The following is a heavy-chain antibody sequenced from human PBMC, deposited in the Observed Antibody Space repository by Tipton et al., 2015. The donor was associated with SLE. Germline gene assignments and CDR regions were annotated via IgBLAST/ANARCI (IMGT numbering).Heavy chain of an antibody. J-gene: IGHJ6*03. CDR2: ISGRGTDI. D-gene: IGHD1-1*01. V-gene: IGHV3-21*03. CDR1: GFTFDDYS. Sequence: GSLRLSCAASGFTFDDYSMYWVRQVPGKGLEWVSSISGRGTDIYYAESVKGRFTISRDNAKKSLYLQMNSLTAEDTAVYYCARKGGYTSDVKYYYMDVWGKGTTVTVSS. CDR3: ARKGGYTSDVKYYYMDV.